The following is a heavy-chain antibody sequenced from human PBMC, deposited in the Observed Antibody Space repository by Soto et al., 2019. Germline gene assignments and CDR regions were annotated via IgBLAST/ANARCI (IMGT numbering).Heavy chain of an antibody. J-gene: IGHJ4*02. V-gene: IGHV2-5*02. CDR2: IYWDDDK. CDR1: GFSLSTSGVG. CDR3: AHRGLGYCSGGSCYD. D-gene: IGHD2-15*01. Sequence: QITLKESGPTLVKPTQTLTLTCTFSGFSLSTSGVGVGWVRQPPGKALEWLALIYWDDDKRYSPSRKSRLTLXXDXSXTQVVLTMTNMDPVDTATYYCAHRGLGYCSGGSCYDWGQGTLVTVSS.